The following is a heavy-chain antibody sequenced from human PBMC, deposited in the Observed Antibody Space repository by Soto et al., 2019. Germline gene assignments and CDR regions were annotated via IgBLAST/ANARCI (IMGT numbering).Heavy chain of an antibody. D-gene: IGHD4-17*01. J-gene: IGHJ4*02. CDR2: INHSGST. Sequence: QVQLQQWGAGLLKPSETLSLTCAVYGGSFSGYYWSWIRQPPGKGLEWIGEINHSGSTNYNPSPKSRVTISVDTYKNQFSLKLSSVTAADTAVYYCARGRGRMTSVTPVDYWGQGTLVTVSS. CDR1: GGSFSGYY. CDR3: ARGRGRMTSVTPVDY. V-gene: IGHV4-34*01.